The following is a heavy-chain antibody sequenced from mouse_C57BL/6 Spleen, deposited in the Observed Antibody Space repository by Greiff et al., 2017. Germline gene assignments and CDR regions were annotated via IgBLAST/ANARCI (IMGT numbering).Heavy chain of an antibody. Sequence: QVQLKQSGPELVKPGASVKISCKASGSAFRSSWLNWVKQRPGKGLGWIGRIYPGDGDPNYNGKFKGKATLTADKSSSTAYMQLSSLTSEDSAVYFCARGTTVSSYYYAMDYWGQGTSGTVSS. D-gene: IGHD1-1*01. V-gene: IGHV1-82*01. J-gene: IGHJ4*01. CDR3: ARGTTVSSYYYAMDY. CDR2: IYPGDGDP. CDR1: GSAFRSSW.